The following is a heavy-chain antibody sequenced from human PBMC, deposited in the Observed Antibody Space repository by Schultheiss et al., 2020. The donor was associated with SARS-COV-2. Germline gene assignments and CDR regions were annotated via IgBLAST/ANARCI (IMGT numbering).Heavy chain of an antibody. J-gene: IGHJ2*01. D-gene: IGHD2-15*01. V-gene: IGHV3-53*01. CDR1: GFTVSSNY. CDR2: IYRGGNT. Sequence: GGSLRLSCAASGFTVSSNYMSWVRQAPGKGLEWVSVIYRGGNTYYADSVKGRFTISRDNSKNTLYLQMNSLRAEDTAVYYCARAPNRLPGWPFDLWGRGTLVTVSS. CDR3: ARAPNRLPGWPFDL.